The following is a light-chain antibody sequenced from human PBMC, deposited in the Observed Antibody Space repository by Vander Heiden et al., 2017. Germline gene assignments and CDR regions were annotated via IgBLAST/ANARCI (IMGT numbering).Light chain of an antibody. Sequence: QSVLTQPPSVSGAPGQGVTISCTGSSSNIGANYHVHWYQQLPGTAPKLLIYANSNRPSGVPDRFSGSKSGTSASLAITGLQADDEADYYCQSYDSSLSGWVFGGGTKLTVL. CDR2: ANS. CDR3: QSYDSSLSGWV. J-gene: IGLJ3*02. V-gene: IGLV1-40*01. CDR1: SSNIGANYH.